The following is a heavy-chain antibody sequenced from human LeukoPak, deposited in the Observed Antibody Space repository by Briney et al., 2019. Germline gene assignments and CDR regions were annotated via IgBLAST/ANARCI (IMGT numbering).Heavy chain of an antibody. Sequence: ASVKVSCKASGYTFTDYYILWVRQAPGQGLEWMGWINPNSGGTNYAQKFQGRVTMTRDTSISTSYMDLSSLRSDDTALYYCARDASWKPFDYWGQGSLVTVSS. D-gene: IGHD1-1*01. CDR1: GYTFTDYY. V-gene: IGHV1-2*02. J-gene: IGHJ4*02. CDR3: ARDASWKPFDY. CDR2: INPNSGGT.